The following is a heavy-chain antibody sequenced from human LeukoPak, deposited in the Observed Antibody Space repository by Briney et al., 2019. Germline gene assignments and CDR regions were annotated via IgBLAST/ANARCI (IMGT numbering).Heavy chain of an antibody. CDR2: INGNSGGT. CDR1: GYTFTGYY. D-gene: IGHD4-23*01. CDR3: ARDQATVATPWWDH. Sequence: ASVKVSCKASGYTFTGYYVHWVRQAPGQGLEWMGWINGNSGGTKYAQKFQGGVTMTRDPSISTAYMELSSLRSDDTAVYFCARDQATVATPWWDHWGQGTLVTVAS. J-gene: IGHJ4*02. V-gene: IGHV1-2*02.